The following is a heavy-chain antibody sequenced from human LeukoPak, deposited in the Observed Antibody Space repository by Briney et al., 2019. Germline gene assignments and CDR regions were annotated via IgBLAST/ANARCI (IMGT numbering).Heavy chain of an antibody. Sequence: TLSLTCAISGDSVSSNSAAWNWIRQSPSRGLEWLGRTYYRSKWYNDYAVSVKSRITINPDTSKNQFSLQLNSVTPEDTAVYYCARGGDIVVVPAAMDLGMDAWGQGTTVTVSS. CDR3: ARGGDIVVVPAAMDLGMDA. V-gene: IGHV6-1*01. CDR1: GDSVSSNSAA. D-gene: IGHD2-2*01. CDR2: TYYRSKWYN. J-gene: IGHJ6*02.